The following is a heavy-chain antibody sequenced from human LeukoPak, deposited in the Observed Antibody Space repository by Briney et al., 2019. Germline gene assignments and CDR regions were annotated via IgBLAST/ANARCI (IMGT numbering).Heavy chain of an antibody. Sequence: GTLRLSCAASGFTFSSYGMSWIRQPAGKGLEWIGRIYTSGSTNYNPSLKSRVTMSVDTSKNQFSLKLSSVTAADTAVYYCARDWMAFDYWGQGTLVTVSS. D-gene: IGHD5-24*01. CDR3: ARDWMAFDY. V-gene: IGHV4-4*07. CDR1: GFTFSSYG. CDR2: IYTSGST. J-gene: IGHJ4*02.